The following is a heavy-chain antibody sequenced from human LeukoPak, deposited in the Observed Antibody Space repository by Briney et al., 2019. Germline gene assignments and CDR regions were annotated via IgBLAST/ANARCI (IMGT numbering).Heavy chain of an antibody. CDR3: AIRRGYTYGDDY. CDR1: GLTFSSYW. CDR2: LHSDGSST. J-gene: IGHJ4*02. Sequence: GGSLRLSCAASGLTFSSYWMRWVRQAPGKGLGWVSRLHSDGSSTAYADSVKGRFTISRDNAKNTLYLQMNTLRAEDTAVYYCAIRRGYTYGDDYWGQGTLVTVSS. V-gene: IGHV3-74*03. D-gene: IGHD5-18*01.